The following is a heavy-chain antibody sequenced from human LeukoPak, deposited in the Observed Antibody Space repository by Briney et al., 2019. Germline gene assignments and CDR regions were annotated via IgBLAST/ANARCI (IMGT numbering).Heavy chain of an antibody. D-gene: IGHD4-11*01. CDR2: INSDGSNT. Sequence: GGSLRLSCAASGFTFGSYWMHWVRQAPGKWMVWVSCINSDGSNTSYVDAQKGRFTISRDDAKNTLYLQMNSLRAENTGVYYCVRESYSVFDPWGQGTLVTVSS. V-gene: IGHV3-74*01. J-gene: IGHJ5*02. CDR3: VRESYSVFDP. CDR1: GFTFGSYW.